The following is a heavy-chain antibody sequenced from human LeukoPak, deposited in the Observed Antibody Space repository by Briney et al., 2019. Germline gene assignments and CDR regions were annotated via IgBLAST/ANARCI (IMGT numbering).Heavy chain of an antibody. D-gene: IGHD6-13*01. J-gene: IGHJ5*02. CDR3: ARVNYKAAAGVNWFDP. CDR2: IYHSGST. V-gene: IGHV4-30-2*01. CDR1: GGSISSGGYS. Sequence: SETLSLTCAVSGGSISSGGYSWSWLRQPPGKGLEWIGYIYHSGSTYYNPSFKSRVTISVDRSKNQFSLKLSSVTAADTAVYYCARVNYKAAAGVNWFDPWGQGTLVTVSS.